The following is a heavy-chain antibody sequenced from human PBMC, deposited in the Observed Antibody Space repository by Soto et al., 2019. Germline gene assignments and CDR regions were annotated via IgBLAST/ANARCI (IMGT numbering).Heavy chain of an antibody. D-gene: IGHD3-22*01. CDR1: GFTFRDHA. Sequence: GGSLRLSCVGSGFTFRDHAMRWVRQAPGRGLEWVSAMSANGASIQHADSVKGRFSVSRDNAKNTVYLQMDNLRTEDSAVYYCAKDRYYDTPGWFDPWGQGSRVTVSS. CDR2: MSANGASI. V-gene: IGHV3-23*01. CDR3: AKDRYYDTPGWFDP. J-gene: IGHJ5*02.